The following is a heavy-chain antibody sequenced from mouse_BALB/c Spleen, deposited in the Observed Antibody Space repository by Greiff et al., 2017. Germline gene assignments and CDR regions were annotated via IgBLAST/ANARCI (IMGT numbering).Heavy chain of an antibody. CDR3: ARHKGDYGPYAMDY. D-gene: IGHD2-4*01. CDR1: GFTFSSYG. J-gene: IGHJ4*01. CDR2: ISSGGGST. V-gene: IGHV5-12-1*01. Sequence: EVQRVESGGDLVKPGGSLKLSCAASGFTFSSYGMSWVRQTPDKRLEWVAYISSGGGSTYYPDTVKGRFTISRDNAKNTLYLQMSSLKSEDTAMYYCARHKGDYGPYAMDYWGQGTSVTVSS.